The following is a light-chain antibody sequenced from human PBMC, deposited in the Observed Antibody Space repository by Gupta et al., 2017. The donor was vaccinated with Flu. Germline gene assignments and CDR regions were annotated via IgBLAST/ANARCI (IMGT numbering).Light chain of an antibody. CDR2: RNN. CDR1: RNNVGKQG. CDR3: SAWDGSLTAWV. J-gene: IGLJ3*02. Sequence: NRNNVGKQGVSWLQQHQGHPPKLLSYRNNSRPSGISERFSASKSGNTASLTITGLQPEDEADYYCSAWDGSLTAWVFGGGTKLTVL. V-gene: IGLV10-54*04.